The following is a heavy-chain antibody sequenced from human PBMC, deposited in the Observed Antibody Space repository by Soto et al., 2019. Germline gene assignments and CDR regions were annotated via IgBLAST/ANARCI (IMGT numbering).Heavy chain of an antibody. V-gene: IGHV3-23*01. D-gene: IGHD3-22*01. CDR2: AGPSGSST. CDR3: ARTYYYDSTGYYRTFDY. Sequence: PGGSLRLSCAASGFTFGSYAMSWVRLAPGKGLEWVSVAGPSGSSTFYADSVGGRFTISRDNVENTLYLQMNSLRVADTALYFCARTYYYDSTGYYRTFDYWGQGTLVTVSS. CDR1: GFTFGSYA. J-gene: IGHJ4*02.